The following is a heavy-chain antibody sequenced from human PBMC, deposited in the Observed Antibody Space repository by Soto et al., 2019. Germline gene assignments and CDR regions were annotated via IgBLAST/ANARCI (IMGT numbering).Heavy chain of an antibody. CDR3: ERYSNNWFQTEGMDV. CDR1: VDTITAYY. V-gene: IGHV4-4*07. J-gene: IGHJ6*02. Sequence: PSETLSLTCTASVDTITAYYWSWIRQPPGKGLEWIGRIDASGNTNYNPSLNSRVTMSIDTYKKQFSRKLTSVTAADTAIYYCERYSNNWFQTEGMDVWGQGTTVTVSS. CDR2: IDASGNT. D-gene: IGHD6-13*01.